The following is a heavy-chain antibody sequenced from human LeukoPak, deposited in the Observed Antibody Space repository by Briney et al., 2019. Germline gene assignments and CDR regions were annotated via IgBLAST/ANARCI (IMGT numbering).Heavy chain of an antibody. J-gene: IGHJ4*02. V-gene: IGHV3-30*03. CDR3: ARDDGVGSSWRTYFDY. CDR2: ISYDGSNK. CDR1: GFTFSSYG. Sequence: GGSLRLSCAASGFTFSSYGMHWVRQAPGKGLEWVAVISYDGSNKYYADSVKGRFTISRDNSKNTLYLQMNSLRAEDTAVYYCARDDGVGSSWRTYFDYWGQGTLVTVSS. D-gene: IGHD6-13*01.